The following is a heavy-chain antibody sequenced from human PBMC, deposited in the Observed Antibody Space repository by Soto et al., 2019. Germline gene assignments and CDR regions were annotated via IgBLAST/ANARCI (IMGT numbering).Heavy chain of an antibody. D-gene: IGHD6-6*01. CDR2: IIPILGIA. CDR3: ARVPYSSSSPGFDY. V-gene: IGHV1-69*02. CDR1: VGTLSSYT. J-gene: IGHJ4*02. Sequence: GASVTVSCTASVGTLSSYTISWVRQAPGQGLEWMGRIIPILGIANYAQKFQGRVTITADKSTSTAYMELSSLRSEDTAVYYCARVPYSSSSPGFDYWGQGTLVTVSS.